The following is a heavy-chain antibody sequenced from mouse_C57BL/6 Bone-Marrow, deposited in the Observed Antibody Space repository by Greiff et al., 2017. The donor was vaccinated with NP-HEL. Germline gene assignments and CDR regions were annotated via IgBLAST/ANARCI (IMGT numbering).Heavy chain of an antibody. CDR3: APICCDCSRGFAY. CDR2: INPSNGGT. CDR1: GYTFTSYW. V-gene: IGHV1-53*01. J-gene: IGHJ3*01. Sequence: VQLQQPGTELVKPGASVKLSCKASGYTFTSYWMHWVKQRPGQGLEWIGNINPSNGGTNYNEKFKSKATLTVDKSSSTAYMQLSSLTSEDSAVYDCAPICCDCSRGFAYWGQGTLVTVAA. D-gene: IGHD2-4*01.